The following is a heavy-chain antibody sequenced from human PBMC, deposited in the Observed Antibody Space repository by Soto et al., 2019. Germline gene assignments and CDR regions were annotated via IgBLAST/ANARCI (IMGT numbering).Heavy chain of an antibody. Sequence: SETLSLTCAVYGGSFSGYYWSWIRQPPGKGLEWIGEINHSGSTNYNPSLKSRVTISVDTSKNQFSLKLSSVTAADTAVYYCARSENGYMDVWGKGTTVTVSS. J-gene: IGHJ6*03. CDR2: INHSGST. CDR1: GGSFSGYY. CDR3: ARSENGYMDV. D-gene: IGHD1-1*01. V-gene: IGHV4-34*01.